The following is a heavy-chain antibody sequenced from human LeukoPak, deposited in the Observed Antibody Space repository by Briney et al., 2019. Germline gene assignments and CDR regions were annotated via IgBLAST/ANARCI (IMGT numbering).Heavy chain of an antibody. CDR2: IHHIGNT. CDR3: ARVLIVVVTEEYDAFDI. J-gene: IGHJ3*02. D-gene: IGHD2-21*02. V-gene: IGHV4-38-2*01. Sequence: SETLSLTCAVSGYSISSSNYWGWIRQPPGKGLEWIENIHHIGNTYYNPSLKNRVTISLDTSKNQFSLKLSSVTAADTAVYYCARVLIVVVTEEYDAFDIWGQGTMVTVSS. CDR1: GYSISSSNY.